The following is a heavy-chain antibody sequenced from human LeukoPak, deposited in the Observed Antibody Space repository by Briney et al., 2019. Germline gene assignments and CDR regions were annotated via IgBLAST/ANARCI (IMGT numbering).Heavy chain of an antibody. Sequence: SETLSLTCAVYGGSFSGYYWSWIRQPPGKGLEWIGEINHSGSTNYNPSLKSRVTISVDTSKNQFSLKLSSVTAADTAVYYCARGRRVYYYDSSGYYPDWGQGTLVAVSS. CDR1: GGSFSGYY. J-gene: IGHJ4*02. D-gene: IGHD3-22*01. V-gene: IGHV4-34*01. CDR3: ARGRRVYYYDSSGYYPD. CDR2: INHSGST.